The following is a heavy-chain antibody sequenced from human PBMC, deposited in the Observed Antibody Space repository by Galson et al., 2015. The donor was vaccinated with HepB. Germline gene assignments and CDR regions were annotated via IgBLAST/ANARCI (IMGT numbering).Heavy chain of an antibody. V-gene: IGHV3-30*03. J-gene: IGHJ1*01. CDR2: KSYDGSET. Sequence: SLRLSCAASGFTFSSYGMHWVRRAPGKGLEWVAVKSYDGSETSYADSVKGRFNISRDNYKNTLYLQMNSQRTEDAAFYDCATGTSASSYSAGGYWGQGILVTVSS. D-gene: IGHD2-21*01. CDR3: ATGTSASSYSAGGY. CDR1: GFTFSSYG.